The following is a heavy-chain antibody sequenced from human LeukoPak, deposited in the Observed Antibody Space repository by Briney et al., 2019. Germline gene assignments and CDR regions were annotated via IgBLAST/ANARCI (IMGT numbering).Heavy chain of an antibody. CDR2: ISGSGGST. CDR1: GFTFSRYW. CDR3: AKTPIPRYSSSWYWFDP. D-gene: IGHD6-13*01. V-gene: IGHV3-23*01. Sequence: GGSLRLSCAASGFTFSRYWMHWVRQAPGKGLEWVSAISGSGGSTYYADSVKGRFTISRDNSKNTLYLQMNSLRAEDTAVYYCAKTPIPRYSSSWYWFDPWGQGTLVTVSS. J-gene: IGHJ5*02.